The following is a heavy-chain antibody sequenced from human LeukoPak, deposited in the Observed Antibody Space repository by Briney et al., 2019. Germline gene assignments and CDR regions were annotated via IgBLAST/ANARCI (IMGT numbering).Heavy chain of an antibody. CDR3: ARVGRSRGSLPNSYYYMDV. CDR1: GYTFTSYD. J-gene: IGHJ6*03. CDR2: MNPNSGNT. Sequence: ASVKVSCKASGYTFTSYDINWVRQATGQGLEWMGWMNPNSGNTGYAQTFQDRVTITTDQSTSTAYMELSSLSSEDTAVYYCARVGRSRGSLPNSYYYMDVWGTGTTVTVSS. D-gene: IGHD1-26*01. V-gene: IGHV1-8*01.